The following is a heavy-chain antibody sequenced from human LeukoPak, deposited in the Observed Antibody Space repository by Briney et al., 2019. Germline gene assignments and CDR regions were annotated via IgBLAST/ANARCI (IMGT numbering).Heavy chain of an antibody. CDR3: VRERWDSSRWLLFDY. V-gene: IGHV3-33*01. D-gene: IGHD6-13*01. J-gene: IGHJ4*02. CDR2: IWYDGSNK. CDR1: GFTFIGYG. Sequence: GGSLRLSCAASGFTFIGYGMHWVRQAPGKGLEWVAVIWYDGSNKYYADSVKGRFTISRDNPKSTVDLQMDSLRAEDTGIYYCVRERWDSSRWLLFDYWGQGTPVTVSS.